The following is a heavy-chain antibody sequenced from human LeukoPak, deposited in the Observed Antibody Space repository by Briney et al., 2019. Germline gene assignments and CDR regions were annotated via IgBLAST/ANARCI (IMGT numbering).Heavy chain of an antibody. Sequence: KPSETLSLTCALYGGSFSSYSWSWTWIRQTPEKGLEWIGEIIEKGNANYNPSLKSRVTIDLDTSKNQFSLKLTSMTAADTAMYYCARGYYPPRWYFDLWGRGTLVTVPS. CDR3: ARGYYPPRWYFDL. CDR1: GGSFSSYS. V-gene: IGHV4-34*01. D-gene: IGHD3-10*01. CDR2: IIEKGNA. J-gene: IGHJ2*01.